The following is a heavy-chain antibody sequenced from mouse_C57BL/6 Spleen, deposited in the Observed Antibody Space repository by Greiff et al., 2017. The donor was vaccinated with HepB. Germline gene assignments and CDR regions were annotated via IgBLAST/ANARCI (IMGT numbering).Heavy chain of an antibody. J-gene: IGHJ2*01. D-gene: IGHD1-3*01. CDR3: TTRYKDY. V-gene: IGHV14-4*01. CDR2: IDPENGDT. Sequence: EVQLQQSGAELVRPGASVKLSCTASGFNIKDDYMHWVKQRPEQGLEWIGWIDPENGDTEYASKFQGKATITADTSSNTAYLQLSSLTSEDTAVYYCTTRYKDYWGQGTTLTVSS. CDR1: GFNIKDDY.